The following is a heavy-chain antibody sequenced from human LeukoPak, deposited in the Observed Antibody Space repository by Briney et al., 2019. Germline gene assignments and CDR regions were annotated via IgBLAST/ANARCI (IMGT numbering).Heavy chain of an antibody. CDR3: ASLWELTMA. J-gene: IGHJ5*02. Sequence: PGESLRLSCAASGFRVGNYEMDWVRQAPGKGLEWVSYISIGGDTRHYADSVKGRFTISRDNAKNSVYLQMNSLRAEDTAVYFCASLWELTMAWGQGTLVTVSS. CDR1: GFRVGNYE. D-gene: IGHD3-16*01. CDR2: ISIGGDTR. V-gene: IGHV3-48*03.